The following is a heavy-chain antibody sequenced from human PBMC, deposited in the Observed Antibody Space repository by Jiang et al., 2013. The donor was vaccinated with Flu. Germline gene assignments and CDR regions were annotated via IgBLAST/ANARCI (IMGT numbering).Heavy chain of an antibody. Sequence: VVQPGRSLRLSCAASGFSFSNYGMHWVRQAPGKGLEWVAVTWFDRTNNYYPDSLKGRFTISRDLSKNTLYLQMNTLRVEDTAVYYCARDKSGYRGYFDYWGQGTLVTVSS. CDR2: TWFDRTNN. CDR1: GFSFSNYG. D-gene: IGHD3-22*01. J-gene: IGHJ4*02. V-gene: IGHV3-33*01. CDR3: ARDKSGYRGYFDY.